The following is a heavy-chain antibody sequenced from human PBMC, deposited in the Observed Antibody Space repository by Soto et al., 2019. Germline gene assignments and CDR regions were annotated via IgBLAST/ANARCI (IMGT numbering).Heavy chain of an antibody. J-gene: IGHJ5*02. Sequence: SETLSLTCTVSGGSISSYYWSWIRQPPGKGLEWIGYIYYSGSTDYNPSLKTRVTISVDTSKNQFSLKLSSVTAADTAIYYCARLGHESPYNWLDPWGQGTLVTVSS. CDR3: ARLGHESPYNWLDP. CDR2: IYYSGST. D-gene: IGHD3-16*01. V-gene: IGHV4-59*01. CDR1: GGSISSYY.